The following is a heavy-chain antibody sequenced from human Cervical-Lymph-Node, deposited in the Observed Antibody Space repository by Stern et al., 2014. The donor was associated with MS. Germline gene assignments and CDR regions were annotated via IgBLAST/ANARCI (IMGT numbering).Heavy chain of an antibody. CDR1: GASFTSYY. Sequence: MQLVESGPGLLRPSESLSLTCTVSGASFTSYYWSWIRQPPGKGLEWIGYIYYSGTTNYNASLKGRVAISIDTSKAQFSLRLSSVTAADTAVYYCARATDLWGQGTLVTVSS. J-gene: IGHJ5*02. V-gene: IGHV4-59*01. CDR2: IYYSGTT. CDR3: ARATDL.